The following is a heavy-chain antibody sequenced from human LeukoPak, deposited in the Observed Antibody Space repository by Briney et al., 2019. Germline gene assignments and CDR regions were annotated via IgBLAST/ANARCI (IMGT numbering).Heavy chain of an antibody. CDR3: ARNIVGPRQVDY. V-gene: IGHV4-59*01. J-gene: IGHJ4*02. CDR2: IYHSGTT. Sequence: PSETLSLTCTVSGVSISSYYWSWIRQPPGKGLEWIGYIYHSGTTNYNPSLKSRVTISVDTSKSQFSLKLSSVTAADTAIYYCARNIVGPRQVDYWGQGTLVTVSS. D-gene: IGHD1-26*01. CDR1: GVSISSYY.